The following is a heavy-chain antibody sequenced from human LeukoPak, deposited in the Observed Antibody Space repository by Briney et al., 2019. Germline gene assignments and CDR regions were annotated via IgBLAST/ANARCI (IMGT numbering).Heavy chain of an antibody. CDR3: AKGTGYCDSSGYDPFDI. CDR2: ISSSTSYI. Sequence: GGSLRLSCAASGFTFSSYSMNWIRQAPGKGLEWVSSISSSTSYIYYADSVKGRFTISKDNAKNSLYLQMNSLRAEDTAVYYCAKGTGYCDSSGYDPFDIWGQGTKVTVSS. CDR1: GFTFSSYS. V-gene: IGHV3-21*04. D-gene: IGHD3-22*01. J-gene: IGHJ3*02.